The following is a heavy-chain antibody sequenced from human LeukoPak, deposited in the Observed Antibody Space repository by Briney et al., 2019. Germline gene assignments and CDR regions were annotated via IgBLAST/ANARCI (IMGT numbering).Heavy chain of an antibody. CDR2: ISSSSSYI. CDR1: GFTFSSYA. D-gene: IGHD2-15*01. J-gene: IGHJ6*02. CDR3: ARDPTPRYCSGGSCYTHYGMDV. Sequence: GGSLRLSCAASGFTFSSYAMSWVRQAPGKGLEWVSSISSSSSYIYYADSEKGRLTISRDNAKNSLYLQMNSLRAEDTAVYYCARDPTPRYCSGGSCYTHYGMDVWGQGTTVTVSS. V-gene: IGHV3-21*01.